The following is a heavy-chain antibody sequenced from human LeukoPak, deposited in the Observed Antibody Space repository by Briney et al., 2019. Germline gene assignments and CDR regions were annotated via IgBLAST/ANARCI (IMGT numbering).Heavy chain of an antibody. D-gene: IGHD1-26*01. V-gene: IGHV4-39*07. CDR1: GGSISSSSDY. CDR2: IYYHENT. CDR3: ARVTPRGSGSYYRHYYYMDV. Sequence: SETLSLTCTVSGGSISSSSDYWGWIRQAPGKGLEWIGSIYYHENTYYNSSLKSRVTISVDTSKNQFSLKLSSVTAADTAVYYCARVTPRGSGSYYRHYYYMDVWGKGTTVTVSS. J-gene: IGHJ6*03.